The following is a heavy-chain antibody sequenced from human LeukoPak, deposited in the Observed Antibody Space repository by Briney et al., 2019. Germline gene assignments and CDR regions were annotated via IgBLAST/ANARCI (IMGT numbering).Heavy chain of an antibody. CDR2: IKQDGSEK. J-gene: IGHJ4*02. CDR3: AKDGDGMSVMPFDY. Sequence: GGSLRLSCAASGFTFTNYWMSWVRQAPGKGLEWVANIKQDGSEKHYLDSVKGRFTISRDNAKSSLYLQMNTLRAEDTAIYYCAKDGDGMSVMPFDYWGQGTLVTVSS. D-gene: IGHD2-2*01. CDR1: GFTFTNYW. V-gene: IGHV3-7*01.